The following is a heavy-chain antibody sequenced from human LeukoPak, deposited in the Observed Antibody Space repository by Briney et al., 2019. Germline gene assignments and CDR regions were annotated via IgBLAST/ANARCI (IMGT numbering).Heavy chain of an antibody. V-gene: IGHV4-4*02. CDR1: GGSISSSNW. Sequence: SETLSLTCAVSGGSISSSNWWSWVRPPPGKGVEWIEEIYHSGSTNYNPSLKSRVTISVDKSKNQFSLKLSSVTAADTAVYYCARSSGDYYGSGSFGYWGQGTLVTVSS. CDR2: IYHSGST. D-gene: IGHD3-10*01. CDR3: ARSSGDYYGSGSFGY. J-gene: IGHJ4*02.